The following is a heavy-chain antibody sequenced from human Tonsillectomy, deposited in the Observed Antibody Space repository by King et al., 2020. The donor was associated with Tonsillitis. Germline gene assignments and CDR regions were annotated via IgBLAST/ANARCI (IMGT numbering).Heavy chain of an antibody. V-gene: IGHV3-48*04. J-gene: IGHJ4*02. CDR1: GFTFSSYG. CDR2: ISSSSSTT. D-gene: IGHD4-17*01. Sequence: VQLVESGGGLIQPGGSLRLSCAASGFTFSSYGMNWVRQAPGKGLEWVSYISSSSSTTYYADSVKGRFTISRDNAKNSLYLQMNSLRAEDTAVYYCASYRQTVTSWDYWGQGTLVPVPS. CDR3: ASYRQTVTSWDY.